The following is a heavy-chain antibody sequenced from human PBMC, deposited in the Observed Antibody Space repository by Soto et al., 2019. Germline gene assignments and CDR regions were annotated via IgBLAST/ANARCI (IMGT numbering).Heavy chain of an antibody. CDR2: IYSGGST. Sequence: EVQLVESGGGLIQPGGSLRLSCAASGFTVSSNYMSWVRQAPGKGLEWVSVIYSGGSTYYADSVKGRFTISRDNSKNTLYLQMNSLRAEDTAVYYCVREVRPAVTHPPTLFDYWGQGTLVTVSS. D-gene: IGHD4-17*01. CDR3: VREVRPAVTHPPTLFDY. V-gene: IGHV3-53*01. J-gene: IGHJ4*02. CDR1: GFTVSSNY.